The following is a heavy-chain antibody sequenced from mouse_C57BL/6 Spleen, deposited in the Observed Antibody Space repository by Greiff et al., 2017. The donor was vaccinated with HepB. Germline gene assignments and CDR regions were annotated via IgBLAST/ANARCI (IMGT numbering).Heavy chain of an antibody. CDR2: INPNNGGT. D-gene: IGHD3-2*02. CDR3: ARGGLRLPFDY. CDR1: GYTFTDYY. Sequence: EVQLQQSGPELVKPGASVKISCKASGYTFTDYYMNWVKQSHGKSLEWIGDINPNNGGTSYNQKFKGKATLTVDKSSSTAYMELRSLTSEDSAVYYCARGGLRLPFDYWGQGTTLTVSS. J-gene: IGHJ2*01. V-gene: IGHV1-26*01.